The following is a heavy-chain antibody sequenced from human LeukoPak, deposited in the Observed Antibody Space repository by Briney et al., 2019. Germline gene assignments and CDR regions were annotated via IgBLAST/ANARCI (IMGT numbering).Heavy chain of an antibody. J-gene: IGHJ1*01. CDR3: AKDSSSGGFSFHH. CDR1: GFTLSSYC. V-gene: IGHV3-30*18. Sequence: GGSLRLSCAPSGFTLSSYCTLWLRQAPGKGLEWVAVRAYNGNNKYEADSVKGRLAISRDNSKNTLYLQMNSLRPEDTDVYDCAKDSSSGGFSFHHWGQGTLVSVSS. D-gene: IGHD6-19*01. CDR2: RAYNGNNK.